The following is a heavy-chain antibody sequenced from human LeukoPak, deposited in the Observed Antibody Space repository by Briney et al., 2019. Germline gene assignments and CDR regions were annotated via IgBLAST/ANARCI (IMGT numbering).Heavy chain of an antibody. CDR2: IKQDGSEK. Sequence: PGGSLRLSCAASGFTFSSYWMSWVRQAPGKGLEWVANIKQDGSEKYYVDSVKGRFTISRDNAKNSLYLQMNSLRAEDTAVYYCARVNYCTNGVCYGDFVDYRGQGTLVTVSS. D-gene: IGHD2-8*01. CDR1: GFTFSSYW. V-gene: IGHV3-7*01. CDR3: ARVNYCTNGVCYGDFVDY. J-gene: IGHJ4*02.